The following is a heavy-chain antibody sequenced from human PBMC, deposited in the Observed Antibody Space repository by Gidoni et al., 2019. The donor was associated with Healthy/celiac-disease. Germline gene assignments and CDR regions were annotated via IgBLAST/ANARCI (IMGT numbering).Heavy chain of an antibody. V-gene: IGHV3-30*04. Sequence: QVQLVESGGGVVQPGRSLRLSCAASGFTFSSYAMHWVRQAPGKGLEWVTVISYDGSNKYYADSVKGRFTISRDNSKNTLYLQMNSLRAEDTAVYYCARETGDKGGAFDIWGQGTMVTVSS. D-gene: IGHD7-27*01. CDR1: GFTFSSYA. CDR3: ARETGDKGGAFDI. J-gene: IGHJ3*02. CDR2: ISYDGSNK.